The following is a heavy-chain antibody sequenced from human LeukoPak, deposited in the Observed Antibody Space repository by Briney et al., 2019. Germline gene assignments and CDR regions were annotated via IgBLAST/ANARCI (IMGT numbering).Heavy chain of an antibody. CDR2: TYYRSKWYN. J-gene: IGHJ5*02. D-gene: IGHD1-7*01. CDR3: AKKSNWNYRFDP. V-gene: IGHV6-1*01. Sequence: SQTLSLTCAISGDSVSSNSAAWNWIRQSPSRGLEWLGRTYYRSKWYNDYAVSVESRITINPDTSKNQFSLQLNSVTPEDTAVYSCAKKSNWNYRFDPWGQGTLVTVSS. CDR1: GDSVSSNSAA.